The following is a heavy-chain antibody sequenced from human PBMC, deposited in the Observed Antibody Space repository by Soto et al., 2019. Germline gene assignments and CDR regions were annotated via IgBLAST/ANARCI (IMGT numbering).Heavy chain of an antibody. Sequence: QVQLVQSGAEVKKPGASVKVSCKASGYTFTSYGISWVRQAPGQGLEWMGWISAYNGNTNYAQKLQGRVTMTTDTXTXXAYMERRSLRAADTAVYYCVRGEGYYYGSGRWFDPWGQGTLVTVSS. D-gene: IGHD3-10*01. CDR3: VRGEGYYYGSGRWFDP. CDR1: GYTFTSYG. V-gene: IGHV1-18*01. J-gene: IGHJ5*02. CDR2: ISAYNGNT.